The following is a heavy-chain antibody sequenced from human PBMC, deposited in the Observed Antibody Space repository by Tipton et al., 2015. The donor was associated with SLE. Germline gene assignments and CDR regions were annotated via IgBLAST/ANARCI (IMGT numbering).Heavy chain of an antibody. D-gene: IGHD5/OR15-5a*01. CDR2: VYHWGNT. V-gene: IGHV4-38-2*02. Sequence: TLSLICTVSGYFISSGFYWGWIRQFPGKGLERIGNVYHWGNTYYNPSLMSRLTVSADTSKNQFSLRLSSVTAADTAVYYCARVVSERYFDYWGQGILVTVSS. J-gene: IGHJ4*02. CDR1: GYFISSGFY. CDR3: ARVVSERYFDY.